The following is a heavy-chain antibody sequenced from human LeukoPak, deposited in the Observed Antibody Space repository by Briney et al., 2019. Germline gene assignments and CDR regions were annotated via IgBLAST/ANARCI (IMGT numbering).Heavy chain of an antibody. J-gene: IGHJ4*02. V-gene: IGHV3-74*01. CDR3: ARDGPALGAY. CDR2: INSDGSIT. D-gene: IGHD3-16*01. Sequence: GGSLRLSCAASGFTFSNYWIHWVRQTPGKGLVWVSRINSDGSITTYADSVKGRFTISRDNAKNTLYLQMNSLRAEDTAVYYCARDGPALGAYWGQGTLVTVSS. CDR1: GFTFSNYW.